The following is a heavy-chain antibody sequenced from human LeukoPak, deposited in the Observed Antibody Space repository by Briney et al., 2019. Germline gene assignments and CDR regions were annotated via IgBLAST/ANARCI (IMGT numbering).Heavy chain of an antibody. Sequence: SETLSLTCTVTGGSISSSSYYWGWVRQPPGKGPEWIGTIYYSGTTYYNPSLKRRVTVSVDTSKNQFSLRLSSVTAADTAVYFCARYVVTRGYSFDYWGQGTLVTVSS. CDR2: IYYSGTT. CDR3: ARYVVTRGYSFDY. J-gene: IGHJ4*02. V-gene: IGHV4-39*01. D-gene: IGHD4-23*01. CDR1: GGSISSSSYY.